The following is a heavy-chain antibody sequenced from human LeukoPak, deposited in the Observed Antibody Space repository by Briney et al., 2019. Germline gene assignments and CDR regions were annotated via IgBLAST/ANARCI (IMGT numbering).Heavy chain of an antibody. V-gene: IGHV1-69*13. CDR1: GGTFNSYA. CDR3: ARVIQLPNEYFQH. CDR2: IIPIFGTA. J-gene: IGHJ1*01. D-gene: IGHD2-2*01. Sequence: GASVKVSCKASGGTFNSYAISWVRQAPGQGLEWMGGIIPIFGTANYAQKFQGRVTITADESTSTAYMGLSSLRSEDTAVFYCARVIQLPNEYFQHWGQDTLVTVSS.